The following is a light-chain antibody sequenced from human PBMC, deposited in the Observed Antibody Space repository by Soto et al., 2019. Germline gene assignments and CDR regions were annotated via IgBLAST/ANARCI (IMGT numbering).Light chain of an antibody. CDR1: QTVSDD. Sequence: EIVMTQSPATLFVSPGERATLSCRASQTVSDDLAWYQQKPGLAPRLLIYGASTRATDIPARFSGGGSGTEFTLTISSLQSEDSAIYYCQQYHDWPPITFGPGTKVNI. CDR2: GAS. V-gene: IGKV3-15*01. CDR3: QQYHDWPPIT. J-gene: IGKJ3*01.